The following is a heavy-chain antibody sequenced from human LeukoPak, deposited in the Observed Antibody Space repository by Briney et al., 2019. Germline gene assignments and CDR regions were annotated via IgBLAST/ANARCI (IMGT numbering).Heavy chain of an antibody. Sequence: SETLSLTCTVSGGSIRSGGYYWGWIRQPPGKGLEWIGTIYYSGTTYYNPSLKSRVTMSVDSSKNQFSLKLSSVTAADTAVYYCARDRASFDFWSGYYFWGQGTLVTVSS. D-gene: IGHD3-3*01. V-gene: IGHV4-39*07. CDR2: IYYSGTT. CDR3: ARDRASFDFWSGYYF. J-gene: IGHJ4*02. CDR1: GGSIRSGGYY.